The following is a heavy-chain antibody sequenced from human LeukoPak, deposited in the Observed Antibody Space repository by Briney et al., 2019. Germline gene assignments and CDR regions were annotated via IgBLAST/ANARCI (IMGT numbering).Heavy chain of an antibody. CDR1: GYTFTNYG. CDR3: ATESGTNWFDP. D-gene: IGHD1-26*01. J-gene: IGHJ5*02. Sequence: GASVKVSCKASGYTFTNYGISWVRQAPGQGLEWMGWISPSNDNTNYAQNLQGRVTMTTDTSTNTAYMELRSLTSDDTAVYFCATESGTNWFDPWGQGTLVTVSS. V-gene: IGHV1-18*01. CDR2: ISPSNDNT.